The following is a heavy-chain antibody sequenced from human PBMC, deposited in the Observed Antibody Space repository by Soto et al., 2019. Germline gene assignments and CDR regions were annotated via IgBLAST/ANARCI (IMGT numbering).Heavy chain of an antibody. V-gene: IGHV3-23*01. CDR2: LSSRGFST. J-gene: IGHJ3*02. D-gene: IGHD2-8*01. Sequence: EVQLLESGGDLVQPGGSLRLSCAASGFTFNDYALTWVRQVPGKGLEWVSSLSSRGFSTHYAESVKGRFTISRDNITNTVYLQMNSLRAEDTAVYYCARDRAVYCSNGICRNAFDIWGQGTLVTVSS. CDR1: GFTFNDYA. CDR3: ARDRAVYCSNGICRNAFDI.